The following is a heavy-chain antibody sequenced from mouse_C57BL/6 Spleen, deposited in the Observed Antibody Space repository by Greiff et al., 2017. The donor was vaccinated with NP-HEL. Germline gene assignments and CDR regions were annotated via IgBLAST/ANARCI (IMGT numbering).Heavy chain of an antibody. CDR2: INPYNGGT. J-gene: IGHJ4*01. Sequence: VQLKQSGPVLVKPGASVKMSCKASGYTFTDYYMNWVKQSHGKSLEWIGVINPYNGGTSYNQKFKGKATLTVDKSSSTAYMELNSLTSEDSAVYYCARGDLPYYAMDYWGQGTSVTVSS. CDR1: GYTFTDYY. D-gene: IGHD2-1*01. V-gene: IGHV1-19*01. CDR3: ARGDLPYYAMDY.